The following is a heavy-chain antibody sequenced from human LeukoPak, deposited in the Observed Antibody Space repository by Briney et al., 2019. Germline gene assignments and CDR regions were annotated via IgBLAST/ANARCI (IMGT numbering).Heavy chain of an antibody. J-gene: IGHJ4*02. D-gene: IGHD6-13*01. V-gene: IGHV4-59*01. CDR3: ARSLGSGSWYFDY. CDR2: IHYSGRT. CDR1: GGSIINYY. Sequence: SETLSLTCTVSGGSIINYYWSWIRQPPGKGLEWIGYIHYSGRTNYNPSLKSRVTMSEDTSKNQFSLELTSVTAADTAVYYCARSLGSGSWYFDYWGQGTLVTVSS.